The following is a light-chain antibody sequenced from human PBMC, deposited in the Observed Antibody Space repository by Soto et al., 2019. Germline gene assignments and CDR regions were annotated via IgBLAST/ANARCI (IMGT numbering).Light chain of an antibody. V-gene: IGLV2-23*01. CDR3: CSYVGSMTWV. Sequence: QSVLTQPASVSGSPGQSITISCTGSSSDVGSYTFVSWYRHHPGKAPKLMIYEATKRPSGVSHRFSGSKSGNTASLTISGLQAEDEGEYYCCSYVGSMTWVFGGGTKLTVL. J-gene: IGLJ3*02. CDR2: EAT. CDR1: SSDVGSYTF.